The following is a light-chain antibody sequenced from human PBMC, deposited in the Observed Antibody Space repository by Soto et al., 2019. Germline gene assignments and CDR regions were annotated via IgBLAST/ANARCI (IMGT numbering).Light chain of an antibody. CDR1: QRVASTF. J-gene: IGKJ1*01. Sequence: EIVLTQSPGTLSLSPGERATLSCRASQRVASTFLAWYQQKPGQAPRLLIYDASSRATGIPDRFSGSGSGTDFTLTISRLEPEDFAVYFCKQYGSSPPWTFGQGTKVDIK. CDR2: DAS. CDR3: KQYGSSPPWT. V-gene: IGKV3-20*01.